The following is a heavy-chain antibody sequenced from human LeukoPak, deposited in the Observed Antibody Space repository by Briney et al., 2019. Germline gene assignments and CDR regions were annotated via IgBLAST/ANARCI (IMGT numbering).Heavy chain of an antibody. CDR1: AYNFANYH. V-gene: IGHV1-2*02. J-gene: IGHJ3*02. CDR3: TREGSTDAFDI. Sequence: ASVKVSCKASAYNFANYHIHWVRQAPGQGLEWMGYINPNTGGTTYAQNFQGSATMTRDTSITTAYMELSWLRSDDSALYYCTREGSTDAFDIWGQGTMVTVSS. CDR2: INPNTGGT.